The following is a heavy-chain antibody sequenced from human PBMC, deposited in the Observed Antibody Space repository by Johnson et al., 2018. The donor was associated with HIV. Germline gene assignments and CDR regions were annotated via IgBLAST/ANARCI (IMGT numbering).Heavy chain of an antibody. D-gene: IGHD6-13*01. V-gene: IGHV3-30*19. CDR1: GFIFSSYG. CDR2: MSYDGSNK. Sequence: QVQLVESGGGVVQPGGSLRLSCAASGFIFSSYGMNWVRQAPGKGLEWVALMSYDGSNKFYADSLKGRFTVSRDISKNTLYLQINGLSAEDTAVYYCARDRRVAAITYAFDFWGQGTMVTVSS. J-gene: IGHJ3*01. CDR3: ARDRRVAAITYAFDF.